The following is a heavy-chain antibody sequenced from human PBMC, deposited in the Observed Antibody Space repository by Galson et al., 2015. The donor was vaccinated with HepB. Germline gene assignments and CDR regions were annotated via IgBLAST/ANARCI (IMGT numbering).Heavy chain of an antibody. CDR2: IIPIFGTA. Sequence: SVKVSCKASGGTFSSYAICWVRQAPGRGLEWMGGIIPIFGTANYAQKFQGRVTITADESTSTAYMELSSLRSEDTAVYYCARGSGGDYDSSGYSFDYWGQGTLVTVSS. D-gene: IGHD3-22*01. J-gene: IGHJ4*02. V-gene: IGHV1-69*13. CDR1: GGTFSSYA. CDR3: ARGSGGDYDSSGYSFDY.